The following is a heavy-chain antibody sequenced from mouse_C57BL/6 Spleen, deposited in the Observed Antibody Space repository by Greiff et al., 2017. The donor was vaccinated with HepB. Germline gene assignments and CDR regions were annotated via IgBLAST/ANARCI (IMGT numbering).Heavy chain of an antibody. CDR3: TRRADGSSYGAMDY. J-gene: IGHJ4*01. CDR2: IYPGNSDT. V-gene: IGHV1-5*01. CDR1: GYTFTSYW. D-gene: IGHD1-1*01. Sequence: EVHLVESGTVLARPGASVKMSCKTSGYTFTSYWMHWVKQRPGQGLEWIGAIYPGNSDTSYNQKFKGKAKLTAVTSASTAYMELSSLTNEDSAVYYCTRRADGSSYGAMDYWGQGTSVTVSS.